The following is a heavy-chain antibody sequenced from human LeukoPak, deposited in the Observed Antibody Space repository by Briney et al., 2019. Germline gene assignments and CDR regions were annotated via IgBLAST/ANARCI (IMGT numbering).Heavy chain of an antibody. V-gene: IGHV3-30*18. Sequence: PGGSLRLPCAASGFTFSSYGMHWVRQAPGKGLEWVAVISYDGSNKYYADSVKGRFTISRDNSKNTLYLQMNSLRAEDTAVYYCAKSGHGSGSYYSPKGYYYGMDVWGKGTTVTVSS. CDR2: ISYDGSNK. CDR3: AKSGHGSGSYYSPKGYYYGMDV. D-gene: IGHD3-10*01. J-gene: IGHJ6*04. CDR1: GFTFSSYG.